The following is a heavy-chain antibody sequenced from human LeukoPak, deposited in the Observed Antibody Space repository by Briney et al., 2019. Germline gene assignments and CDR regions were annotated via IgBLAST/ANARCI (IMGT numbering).Heavy chain of an antibody. V-gene: IGHV5-51*01. J-gene: IGHJ4*02. Sequence: GESLKISCKGSGYSFTSYWIGWVRQMPGKGLEWMGIIYPGDSDTRYSPSFQGQVTISADKSISTAYLQWSSLKASDTAMYYCARLPSGHSGYDHREVFDYWGQGTLVTVSS. CDR3: ARLPSGHSGYDHREVFDY. D-gene: IGHD5-12*01. CDR1: GYSFTSYW. CDR2: IYPGDSDT.